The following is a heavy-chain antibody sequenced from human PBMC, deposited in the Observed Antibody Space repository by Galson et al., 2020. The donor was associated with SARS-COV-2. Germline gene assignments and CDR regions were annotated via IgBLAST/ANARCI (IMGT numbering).Heavy chain of an antibody. V-gene: IGHV4-30-2*01. Sequence: SETLSLTCAVSGGSISSGGYSWSWIRQPPGKGLEWIGYIYHSGSTYYNPSLKSRVTISVDRSKNQFSLKLSSVTAADTAVYYCAGGSDYGSGIFDYWGQGTLVTVSS. CDR1: GGSISSGGYS. CDR3: AGGSDYGSGIFDY. J-gene: IGHJ4*02. CDR2: IYHSGST. D-gene: IGHD3-10*01.